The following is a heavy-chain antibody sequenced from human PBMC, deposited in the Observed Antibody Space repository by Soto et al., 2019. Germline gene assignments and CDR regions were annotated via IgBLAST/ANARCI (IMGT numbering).Heavy chain of an antibody. CDR1: GYTFTNFA. V-gene: IGHV1-18*01. Sequence: QVSLVQSGGELRRPGASVNVSCRTSGYTFTNFALSWVRQAPGQGLEWIGFVIANNGFTHFAQKFQGRVYVKTDTSTSTVYLDLRSLSSDDTAVYYCARGGAARHLDSWGQGSPVTVSS. CDR2: VIANNGFT. CDR3: ARGGAARHLDS. J-gene: IGHJ5*01. D-gene: IGHD6-6*01.